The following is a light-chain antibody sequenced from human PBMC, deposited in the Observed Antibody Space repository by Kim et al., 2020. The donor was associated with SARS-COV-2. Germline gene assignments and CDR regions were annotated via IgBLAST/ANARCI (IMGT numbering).Light chain of an antibody. Sequence: EIVMTQSPATLSVSPGERATLSCRASQSVGANLAWYQQRPGQAPRLLIYDASTRATGIPARFSGSGSGTEFTLTISGLQSEDFALYYCQQYDNWPPMYTFGQGTKLEI. J-gene: IGKJ2*01. CDR1: QSVGAN. V-gene: IGKV3-15*01. CDR2: DAS. CDR3: QQYDNWPPMYT.